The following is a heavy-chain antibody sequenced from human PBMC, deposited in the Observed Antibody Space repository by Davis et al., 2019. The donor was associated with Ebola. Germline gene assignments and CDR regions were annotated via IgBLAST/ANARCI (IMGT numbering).Heavy chain of an antibody. D-gene: IGHD1-26*01. Sequence: PSETLSLTCTVSGGSISSGGYYWSWIRQHPGKGLEWIGYIYYSGSTYYNPSLKSRVTISVDTSKNQFSLKLSSVTAADTAVYYCARDQGRSEPGPSYAFDIWGQGTMVTVSS. J-gene: IGHJ3*02. CDR2: IYYSGST. CDR3: ARDQGRSEPGPSYAFDI. V-gene: IGHV4-31*03. CDR1: GGSISSGGYY.